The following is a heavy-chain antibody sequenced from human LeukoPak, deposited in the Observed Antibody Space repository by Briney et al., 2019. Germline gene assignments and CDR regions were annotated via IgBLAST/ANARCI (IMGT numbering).Heavy chain of an antibody. V-gene: IGHV4-59*01. Sequence: SETLSLTCTVSGGSISSYYWSWIRQPPGKGLEWIGYIYSSGSTNYNPSPESRVTISVDTSKNQFSLKLSSVTAADTAVYYCARHYYHSSGSYSFDGWGQRTLVTVSS. CDR3: ARHYYHSSGSYSFDG. CDR2: IYSSGST. D-gene: IGHD3-22*01. CDR1: GGSISSYY. J-gene: IGHJ4*02.